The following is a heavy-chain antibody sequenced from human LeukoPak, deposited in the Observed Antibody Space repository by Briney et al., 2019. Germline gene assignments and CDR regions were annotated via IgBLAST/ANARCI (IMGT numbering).Heavy chain of an antibody. CDR3: ARDRSTQFGELYGMDV. CDR1: GFTFSSYS. CDR2: ISRSSSYI. V-gene: IGHV3-21*01. Sequence: GALRLSCAASGFTFSSYSMNWVRQAPGKGLEWVSSISRSSSYIYYADSVKGRFTISRDNAKNSLYLQMNSLRAEDTAVYYCARDRSTQFGELYGMDVWGKGTTVAVSS. J-gene: IGHJ6*04. D-gene: IGHD3-10*01.